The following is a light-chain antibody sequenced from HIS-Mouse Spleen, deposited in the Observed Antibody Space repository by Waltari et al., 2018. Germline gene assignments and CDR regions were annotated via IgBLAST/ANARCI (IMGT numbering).Light chain of an antibody. V-gene: IGLV3-10*01. CDR2: EDS. CDR1: ALPKKY. Sequence: SYELTQPPSVSVSPGQTARITCSGDALPKKYAYWYQQKSGQAPVLVIYEDSKRPSWIPERFSGSSSGTMATLTISGAQVEDEADYYCYSTDGSGNHRVFGGGTKLTVL. CDR3: YSTDGSGNHRV. J-gene: IGLJ2*01.